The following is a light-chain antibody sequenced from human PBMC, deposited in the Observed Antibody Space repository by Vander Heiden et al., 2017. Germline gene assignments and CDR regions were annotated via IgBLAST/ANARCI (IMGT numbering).Light chain of an antibody. Sequence: QLVLTQSPSASASLGASVKLPCTLSSGHSSYAIAWHQQQPEKGPRYLMKLNSDGSHSKGDGIPDRFSGSSSGAARYPTISSLQAEDEDDYYCQTWGTGPWVFGGGTKLTVL. CDR1: SGHSSYA. CDR2: LNSDGSH. CDR3: QTWGTGPWV. J-gene: IGLJ3*02. V-gene: IGLV4-69*01.